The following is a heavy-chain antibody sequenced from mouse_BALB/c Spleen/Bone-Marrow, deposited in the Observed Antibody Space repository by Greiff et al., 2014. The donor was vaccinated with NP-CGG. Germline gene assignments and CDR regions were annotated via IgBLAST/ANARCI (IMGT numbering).Heavy chain of an antibody. Sequence: EVQVVESGPGLVKPSQSLSLTCSVTGYSITGGYYWYWVRQFPGNKLEWLVYISYDGSNHYNPSLTNRVSITRYTSKNQFFLKLNSVTTEDTGTYYCASVEVHAMDYWGQGTSVTVSS. J-gene: IGHJ4*01. CDR3: ASVEVHAMDY. CDR1: GYSITGGYY. CDR2: ISYDGSN. V-gene: IGHV3-6*02.